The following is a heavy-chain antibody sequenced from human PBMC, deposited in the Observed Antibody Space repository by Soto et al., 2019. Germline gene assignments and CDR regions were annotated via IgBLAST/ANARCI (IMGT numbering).Heavy chain of an antibody. J-gene: IGHJ6*02. Sequence: ASVKVSCKASGYTFTSYGISWARQAPGQGLEWMGWISAYNGNTNYAQKLQGRVTMTTDTSTSTAYMELRSLRSDDTAVYYCARASPDTAMPCYYYGMDVWGQGTTVTVSS. CDR3: ARASPDTAMPCYYYGMDV. V-gene: IGHV1-18*01. CDR2: ISAYNGNT. CDR1: GYTFTSYG. D-gene: IGHD5-18*01.